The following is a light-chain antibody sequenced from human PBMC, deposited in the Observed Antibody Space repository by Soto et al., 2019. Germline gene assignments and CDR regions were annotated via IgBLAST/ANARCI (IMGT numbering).Light chain of an antibody. Sequence: QSVLTQPASVSGSPGQSITISCTGTSSDVGGYNYVSWYQHHPDKAPKLVIYDVTNRPSGVSYRFSGSKSGNTAPLTISGLQAEDEADYYCNSYTGSTTPFVFGTGTKVTVL. V-gene: IGLV2-14*03. J-gene: IGLJ1*01. CDR1: SSDVGGYNY. CDR2: DVT. CDR3: NSYTGSTTPFV.